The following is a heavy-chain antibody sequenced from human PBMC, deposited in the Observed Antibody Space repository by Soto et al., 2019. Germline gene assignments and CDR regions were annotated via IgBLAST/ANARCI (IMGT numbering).Heavy chain of an antibody. J-gene: IGHJ4*02. D-gene: IGHD3-3*01. CDR3: VKDRTYYDFWSGYYPSYYFDY. CDR2: ISSNGGST. Sequence: GRSLRLSCVASGFVFEVYWMHWVRQVPGKGLEYVSAISSNGGSTYYADSVKGRFTISRDNSKKTLYLQMSRLRAEDTAVYYCVKDRTYYDFWSGYYPSYYFDYWGQGTLVTVSS. CDR1: GFVFEVYW. V-gene: IGHV3-64D*06.